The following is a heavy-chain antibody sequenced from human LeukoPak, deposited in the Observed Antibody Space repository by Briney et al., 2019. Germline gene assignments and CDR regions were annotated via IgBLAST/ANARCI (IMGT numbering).Heavy chain of an antibody. J-gene: IGHJ4*02. CDR1: GFTFSSYG. D-gene: IGHD2-2*01. Sequence: GRSLRLSCAASGFTFSSYGMSWVRQAPGKGLEWVSAISGSGGSTYYADSVKGRFTISRDNSKNTLYLQMNSLRAEDTAVYYCAKAIVVVPAAVDYWGQGTLVTVSS. CDR3: AKAIVVVPAAVDY. CDR2: ISGSGGST. V-gene: IGHV3-23*01.